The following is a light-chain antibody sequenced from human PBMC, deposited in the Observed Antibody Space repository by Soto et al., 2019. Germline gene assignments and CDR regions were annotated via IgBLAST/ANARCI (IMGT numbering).Light chain of an antibody. CDR2: DVT. V-gene: IGLV2-11*01. CDR3: CSYAGSYTYV. CDR1: SSDVGGYNF. J-gene: IGLJ1*01. Sequence: QPVLTQPRSVSGSPGQSVTFSCTGTSSDVGGYNFVSWYQHHPGKAPKLMVYDVTKRPSGVPDRFSGSKSGNTATLTISGLQAEDEADYHCCSYAGSYTYVFGTGTKLTVL.